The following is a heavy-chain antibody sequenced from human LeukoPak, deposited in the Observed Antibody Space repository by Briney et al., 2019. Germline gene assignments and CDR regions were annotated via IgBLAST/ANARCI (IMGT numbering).Heavy chain of an antibody. CDR3: ARETYYYDSSGYYPHYFDY. V-gene: IGHV3-48*03. CDR2: ISSSGSTI. J-gene: IGHJ4*02. Sequence: PGGSLRLSCAASGFTFSSYEMNWVRQAPGKGLEWVSYISSSGSTIYYADSVKGRFTISRDNSKNTLYLRMNSLRAEDTAVDYCARETYYYDSSGYYPHYFDYWGQGTLVTVSS. D-gene: IGHD3-22*01. CDR1: GFTFSSYE.